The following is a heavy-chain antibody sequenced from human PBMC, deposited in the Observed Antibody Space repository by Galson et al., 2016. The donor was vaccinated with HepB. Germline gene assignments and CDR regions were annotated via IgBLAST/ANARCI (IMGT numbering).Heavy chain of an antibody. D-gene: IGHD2-2*01. Sequence: SVKVSCMASGYSFTSYAITWVRQAPGLGLEWMGWISAYDGHTKYAQTLHDRVTMTIDTSTSTAYMELRSLRSDDTAVYYCGRDPLSSKWSPYYFAMDVWGQGTTVIVSS. J-gene: IGHJ6*02. CDR1: GYSFTSYA. CDR3: GRDPLSSKWSPYYFAMDV. V-gene: IGHV1-18*01. CDR2: ISAYDGHT.